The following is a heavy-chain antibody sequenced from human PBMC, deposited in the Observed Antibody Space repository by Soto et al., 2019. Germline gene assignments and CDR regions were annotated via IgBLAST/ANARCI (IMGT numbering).Heavy chain of an antibody. V-gene: IGHV1-69*12. D-gene: IGHD2-15*01. CDR3: ALGYCSGGSFYSSRYDYDGMDV. Sequence: QVQLVQSGAEVKKPGSSVKVSCKASGGTFSSYAISWVRQAPGQGLEWMGGIIPIFGTANYAQKFQGRVTSTADESTSTAFMDLSILRSEDKDVYYCALGYCSGGSFYSSRYDYDGMDVWGQGTTVTVSS. CDR2: IIPIFGTA. CDR1: GGTFSSYA. J-gene: IGHJ6*02.